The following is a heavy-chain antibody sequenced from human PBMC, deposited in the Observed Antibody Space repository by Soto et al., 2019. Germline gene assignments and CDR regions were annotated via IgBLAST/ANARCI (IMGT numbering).Heavy chain of an antibody. V-gene: IGHV3-48*03. CDR3: ARDRIGSPYYYDSSGYSYGMDV. Sequence: EVQLVESGGGLVQPGGSLRLSCAASGFTFSSYEMNWVRQAPGKGLEWVSYISSSGSTIYYADSVKGRFTISRDNAKNSLYLQMNSLRAEDTAVYYCARDRIGSPYYYDSSGYSYGMDVWGQGTTVTVSS. CDR1: GFTFSSYE. CDR2: ISSSGSTI. J-gene: IGHJ6*02. D-gene: IGHD3-22*01.